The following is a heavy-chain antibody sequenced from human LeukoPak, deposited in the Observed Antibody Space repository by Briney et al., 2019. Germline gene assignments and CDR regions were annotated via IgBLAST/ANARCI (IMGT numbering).Heavy chain of an antibody. J-gene: IGHJ4*02. D-gene: IGHD2-15*01. CDR1: GFTFNNAW. Sequence: GGSLRLSCVASGFTFNNAWMIWVRQAPGKGLEWVSIICANDGNTYYADAVKGRFTISRDNSKDTLYLQMDSLRAEDTAVYYCAKGSGSSCYSPCDYWGQGILVTVSS. CDR3: AKGSGSSCYSPCDY. V-gene: IGHV3-23*01. CDR2: ICANDGNT.